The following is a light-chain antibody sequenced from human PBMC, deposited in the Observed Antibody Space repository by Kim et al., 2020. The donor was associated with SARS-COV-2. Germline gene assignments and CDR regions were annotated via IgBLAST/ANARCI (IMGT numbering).Light chain of an antibody. CDR1: SSDIGGYNY. Sequence: QSALTQPASVSGSPGQSITISCTGTSSDIGGYNYVSWYRQEPGKAPKLIIYDVYKRPSGVSDRLSGSKSGTTASLTISGLQAEDEADYFCSSYKNDRSWVFGGGTKVTVL. J-gene: IGLJ3*02. V-gene: IGLV2-14*01. CDR3: SSYKNDRSWV. CDR2: DVY.